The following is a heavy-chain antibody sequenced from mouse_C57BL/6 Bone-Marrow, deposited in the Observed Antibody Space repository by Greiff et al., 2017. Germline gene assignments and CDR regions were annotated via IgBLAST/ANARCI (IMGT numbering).Heavy chain of an antibody. J-gene: IGHJ4*01. V-gene: IGHV1-69*01. CDR1: GYTFTSYW. CDR2: IDPSDSYT. CDR3: ARGISNYEAMDY. D-gene: IGHD2-5*01. Sequence: QVQLQQPGAELVMPGASVKLSCKASGYTFTSYWMHWVKQRPGQGLEWIGEIDPSDSYTNYNQKFKGKSTLTVDKSSSTAYMQLSSLTSEDSAVYYYARGISNYEAMDYWGQGTSVTVSS.